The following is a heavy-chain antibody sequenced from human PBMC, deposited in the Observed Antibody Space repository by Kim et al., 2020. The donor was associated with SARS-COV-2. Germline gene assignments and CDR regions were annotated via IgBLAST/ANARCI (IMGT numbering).Heavy chain of an antibody. CDR1: GGSISSSSYY. CDR3: ARRGYGAHFDY. D-gene: IGHD5-12*01. CDR2: IYYSGST. Sequence: SETLSLTCTVSGGSISSSSYYWGWIRQPPGKGLEWIGSIYYSGSTYYNPSLKSRVTISVDTSKNQFSLKLSSVTAADTAVYYCARRGYGAHFDYWGQGTLVTVSS. J-gene: IGHJ4*02. V-gene: IGHV4-39*01.